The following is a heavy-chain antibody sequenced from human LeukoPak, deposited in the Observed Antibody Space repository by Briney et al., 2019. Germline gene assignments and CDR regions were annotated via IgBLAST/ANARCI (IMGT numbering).Heavy chain of an antibody. D-gene: IGHD2-8*01. Sequence: SVKVSCKASGDTFSSYAISWVRQAPGQGLEWLGGIIPIFGTTNYAQKFQGSFTITADKSTSTAYMELSSLRSEDTAVYYCARGGAVRTNDAFDIWGQGTMVTVSS. CDR2: IIPIFGTT. CDR3: ARGGAVRTNDAFDI. J-gene: IGHJ3*02. CDR1: GDTFSSYA. V-gene: IGHV1-69*06.